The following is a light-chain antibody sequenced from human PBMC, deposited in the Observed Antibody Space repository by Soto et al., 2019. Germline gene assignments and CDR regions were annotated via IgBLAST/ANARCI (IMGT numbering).Light chain of an antibody. Sequence: SALTQPPSASGSPGQSVTISCTGTSSDVGNYNFVSWYQQHPGKAPKLMIFEVTKRPSGVPHRFSGSKSGNTASLTVSGLQPEDEADYYCSSYSGSNDLVFGGGTKLTVL. V-gene: IGLV2-8*01. J-gene: IGLJ3*02. CDR2: EVT. CDR3: SSYSGSNDLV. CDR1: SSDVGNYNF.